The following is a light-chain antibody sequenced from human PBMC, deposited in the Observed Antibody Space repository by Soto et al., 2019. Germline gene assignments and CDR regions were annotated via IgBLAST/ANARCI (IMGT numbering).Light chain of an antibody. CDR3: QQYDSSPRT. CDR2: NAS. J-gene: IGKJ3*01. V-gene: IGKV3-20*01. Sequence: EIVLTQSPGTLSLSPGERAVLSCRASQSLSANYLAWYQQQPGQAPRLLIYNASYRATGIPDRFSGGGSGTDFTLTISRLEPEDVAVYYCQQYDSSPRTFGPGTKVDIK. CDR1: QSLSANY.